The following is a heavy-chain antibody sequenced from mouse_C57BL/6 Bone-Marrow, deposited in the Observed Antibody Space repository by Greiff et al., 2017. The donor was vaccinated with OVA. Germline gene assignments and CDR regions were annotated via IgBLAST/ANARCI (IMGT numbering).Heavy chain of an antibody. Sequence: QVQLQQPGAELVRPGASVTLSCKASGYTFTDYEMHWVKQTPVHGLEWIGAIDPETGGTAYNQKFKGKAILTADKSSSTAYMELRSLTSEDSAVYYCTKGYPYYYAMDYWGQGTSVTVSS. CDR1: GYTFTDYE. V-gene: IGHV1-15*01. CDR2: IDPETGGT. CDR3: TKGYPYYYAMDY. J-gene: IGHJ4*01. D-gene: IGHD2-2*01.